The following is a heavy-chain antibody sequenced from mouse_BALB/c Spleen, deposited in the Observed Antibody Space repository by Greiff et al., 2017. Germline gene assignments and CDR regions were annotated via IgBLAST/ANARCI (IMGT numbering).Heavy chain of an antibody. D-gene: IGHD2-5*01. CDR2: IWAGGGT. CDR1: GFSLTSYG. Sequence: VQLVESGPGLVAPSQSLSITCTVSGFSLTSYGVHWVRQPPGKGLEWLGVIWAGGGTNFNSALMSRLSISKDNSKSQVFLKMNSLQTDDTAMYYCARGESNPSWFAYWGQGTLVTVSA. V-gene: IGHV2-9*02. J-gene: IGHJ3*01. CDR3: ARGESNPSWFAY.